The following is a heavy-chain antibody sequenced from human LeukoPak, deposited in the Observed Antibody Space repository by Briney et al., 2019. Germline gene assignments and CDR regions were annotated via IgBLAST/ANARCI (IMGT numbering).Heavy chain of an antibody. Sequence: ASVKVSCKASGYVYTSHWMHWVRQASGQGLEWMGVINPSGTTTVYAQKFQGRVTMTRDTSTSTDYLELCSLRSEDTATYYCARDHSRTEGGTSFWWFDPWGQGTLVIVSS. CDR1: GYVYTSHW. CDR3: ARDHSRTEGGTSFWWFDP. D-gene: IGHD1-26*01. CDR2: INPSGTTT. J-gene: IGHJ5*02. V-gene: IGHV1-46*01.